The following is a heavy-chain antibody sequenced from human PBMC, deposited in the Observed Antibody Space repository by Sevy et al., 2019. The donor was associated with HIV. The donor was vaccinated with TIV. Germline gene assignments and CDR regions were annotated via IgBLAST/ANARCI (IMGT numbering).Heavy chain of an antibody. D-gene: IGHD3-3*01. V-gene: IGHV1-18*01. Sequence: ASVKVSCKASGYTFISYGISWVRQAPGQGLEWMGWISAYNGNTNYAQKLQGRVTMTTDTSTSTVYMELRSLRSDDTAVYYCGRCYYDFWSGAFRWFDAWGQGTLVTVSS. CDR1: GYTFISYG. J-gene: IGHJ5*02. CDR2: ISAYNGNT. CDR3: GRCYYDFWSGAFRWFDA.